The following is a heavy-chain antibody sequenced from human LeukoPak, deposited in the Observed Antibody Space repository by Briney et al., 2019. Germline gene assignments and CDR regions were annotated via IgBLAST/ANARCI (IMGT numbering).Heavy chain of an antibody. D-gene: IGHD5-24*01. CDR3: ARRDGYNSYYYGMDV. CDR1: GFTFNSHG. Sequence: GGSLGLSCAAPGFTFNSHGFHWVRQAPGKGLEWVAVIWHDGSKKFYADSVKGRFTVSRDNSRNTLFLQMNSLRAEDTAVYYCARRDGYNSYYYGMDVWGQGTTVTVSS. CDR2: IWHDGSKK. V-gene: IGHV3-33*01. J-gene: IGHJ6*02.